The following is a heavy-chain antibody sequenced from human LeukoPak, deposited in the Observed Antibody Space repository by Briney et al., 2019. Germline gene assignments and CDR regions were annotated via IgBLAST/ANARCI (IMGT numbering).Heavy chain of an antibody. Sequence: GASVKVSCKASGYTFTDYYMHWVRQAPGQGLEWMGWINPNSGGTNYEQKFQGRVTMTRDTSISTAYMELSRLRSDDTAVYYCASIRGYSSGWSPGDYWGQGTLVTVSS. CDR3: ASIRGYSSGWSPGDY. CDR2: INPNSGGT. CDR1: GYTFTDYY. V-gene: IGHV1-2*02. J-gene: IGHJ4*02. D-gene: IGHD6-19*01.